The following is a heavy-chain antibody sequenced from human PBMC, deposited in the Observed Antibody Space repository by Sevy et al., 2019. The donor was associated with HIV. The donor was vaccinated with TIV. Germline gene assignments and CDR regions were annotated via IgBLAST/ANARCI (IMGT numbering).Heavy chain of an antibody. J-gene: IGHJ4*02. V-gene: IGHV3-9*01. CDR2: ISWNSGHI. CDR1: GFTFDDYA. CDR3: AKDRSYGGNSFDF. Sequence: GGSLRLSCAASGFTFDDYAMHWVRQAPGKGLEWVSGISWNSGHIGYADSVKGRFTISRDNAKNSLYLQMNSLRAEDTALYYCAKDRSYGGNSFDFWVQGTLVTVSS. D-gene: IGHD4-17*01.